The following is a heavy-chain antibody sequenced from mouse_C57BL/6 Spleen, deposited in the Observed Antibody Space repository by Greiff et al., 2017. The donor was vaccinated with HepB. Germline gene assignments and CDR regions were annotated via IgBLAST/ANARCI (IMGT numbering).Heavy chain of an antibody. D-gene: IGHD2-3*01. J-gene: IGHJ3*01. CDR2: INPSSGYT. CDR3: ARGDGYSWFAY. Sequence: VQLQQSGAELARPGASVKMSCKASGYTFTSYTMHWVKQRPGQGLEWIGYINPSSGYTKYNQKFKDKATLTADKSSSTAYMQLSSLTSEDSAVYYCARGDGYSWFAYWGQGTLVTVSA. CDR1: GYTFTSYT. V-gene: IGHV1-4*01.